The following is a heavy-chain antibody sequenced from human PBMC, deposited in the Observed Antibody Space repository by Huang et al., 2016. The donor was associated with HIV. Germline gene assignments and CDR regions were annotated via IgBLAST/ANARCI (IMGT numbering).Heavy chain of an antibody. CDR3: ARDPYYSNRWKRNDASFL. CDR1: GYDFGSYG. J-gene: IGHJ3*01. Sequence: QVQLVQSGGEVMQPGASVRVSCKASGYDFGSYGRSWVRQAPGQGLEWLGWIGSDSRDTRAAQKFQGRVTMTTDTATTTTYMELRSLRSDDTAMYYCARDPYYSNRWKRNDASFLWGQGTMITVSS. V-gene: IGHV1-18*01. CDR2: IGSDSRDT. D-gene: IGHD4-4*01.